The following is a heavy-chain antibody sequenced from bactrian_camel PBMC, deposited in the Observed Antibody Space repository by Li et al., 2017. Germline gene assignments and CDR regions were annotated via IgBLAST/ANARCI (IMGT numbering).Heavy chain of an antibody. J-gene: IGHJ4*01. D-gene: IGHD1*01. Sequence: VQLVESGGGSVQAGGSLRLSCAASGYTYDSICMGWFRQAPGKEREGVAGVDSDGTTSIVGSVKGRFTISHDNAKNSVDLQMNSLKPDDTAVYYCAATGQMLSVAGCRTQGTQVTVS. V-gene: IGHV3S66*01. CDR1: GYTYDSIC. CDR2: VDSDGTT.